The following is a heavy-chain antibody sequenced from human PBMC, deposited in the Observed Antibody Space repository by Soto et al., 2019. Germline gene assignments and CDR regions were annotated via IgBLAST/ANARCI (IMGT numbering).Heavy chain of an antibody. D-gene: IGHD2-21*01. Sequence: SETLSLTCTVSGGSISSGGYYWYWIRQHPGKGLEWIGYIYYSGTTYYNPSLKSRVTVSVDTSKNQFSLKLSSVTAADTAVYYCAASCVACGGFNYYGMDVWGQGTTVTVSS. CDR3: AASCVACGGFNYYGMDV. CDR2: IYYSGTT. V-gene: IGHV4-31*03. CDR1: GGSISSGGYY. J-gene: IGHJ6*02.